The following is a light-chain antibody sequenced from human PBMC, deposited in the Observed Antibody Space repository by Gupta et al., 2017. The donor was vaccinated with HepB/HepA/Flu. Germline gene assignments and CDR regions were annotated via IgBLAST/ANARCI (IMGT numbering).Light chain of an antibody. CDR3: QHYGGSLTWT. V-gene: IGKV3-20*01. CDR1: QSFGSSY. Sequence: VLTQSPGTLAFSPGERATLSCRASQSFGSSYLAWYQQKAGQPPRLLIYGASRRATGITDRFRGSGYGTDFTLTISRREPEDFAVYYCQHYGGSLTWTFGQGTKVEI. CDR2: GAS. J-gene: IGKJ1*01.